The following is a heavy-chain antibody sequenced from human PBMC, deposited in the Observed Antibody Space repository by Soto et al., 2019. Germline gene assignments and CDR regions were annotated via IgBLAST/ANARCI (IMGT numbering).Heavy chain of an antibody. V-gene: IGHV4-59*01. Sequence: SETLSLTCTVCGCSISSYYWSWIRQPPGKGLEWIGYIYYSGSTNYNPSLNSRVTISVDTSKNQFSLKLSSGTAADTAVYYCARSIAARRYWFDPWGQGTLVTVSS. CDR3: ARSIAARRYWFDP. CDR2: IYYSGST. CDR1: GCSISSYY. D-gene: IGHD6-6*01. J-gene: IGHJ5*02.